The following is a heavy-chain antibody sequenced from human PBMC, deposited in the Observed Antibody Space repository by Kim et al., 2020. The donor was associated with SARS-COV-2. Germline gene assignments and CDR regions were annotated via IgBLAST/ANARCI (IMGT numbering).Heavy chain of an antibody. V-gene: IGHV3-23*01. J-gene: IGHJ3*02. CDR2: IRGMPCST. CDR1: AFTFSTYP. D-gene: IGHD4-17*01. CDR3: ATTRGRATVTWAYAFDI. Sequence: RGSLRLPFSSSAFTFSTYPMTFVRPPPGKALQWVSAIRGMPCSTYYADFVNRRFTISRDHSKTPLYLQLTSLRAEDTAVYYCATTRGRATVTWAYAFDIWGQGTMVTVSS.